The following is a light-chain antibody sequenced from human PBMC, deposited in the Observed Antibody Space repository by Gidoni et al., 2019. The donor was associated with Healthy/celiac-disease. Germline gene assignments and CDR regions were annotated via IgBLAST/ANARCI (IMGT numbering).Light chain of an antibody. V-gene: IGKV1-5*03. CDR3: QHHGT. CDR2: KAS. CDR1: QSISSW. J-gene: IGKJ1*01. Sequence: DIQMTQSPSTLSASVGDRDTITCRASQSISSWLAWYKQKPGKAPKLLIYKASSLESGVPSRFSGSGSGTEFTLTISSLQPDDFATYYCQHHGTFXPXPKVXIK.